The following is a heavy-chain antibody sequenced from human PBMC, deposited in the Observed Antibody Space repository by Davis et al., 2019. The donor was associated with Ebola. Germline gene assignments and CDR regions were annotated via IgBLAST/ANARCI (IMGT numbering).Heavy chain of an antibody. J-gene: IGHJ5*02. Sequence: ASVKVSCKASGYTFTSYAMHWVRQAPGQRLEWMGWINAGNGNTKYSQKFQGRVTITRDTSASTAYMELSSLRSEDTAVYYCARDRGIAARLHWFDPWGQGTLVSVSS. CDR1: GYTFTSYA. V-gene: IGHV1-3*01. D-gene: IGHD6-6*01. CDR2: INAGNGNT. CDR3: ARDRGIAARLHWFDP.